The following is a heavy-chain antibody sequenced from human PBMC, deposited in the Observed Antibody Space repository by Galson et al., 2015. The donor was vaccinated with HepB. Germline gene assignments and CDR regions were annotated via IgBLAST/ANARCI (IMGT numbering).Heavy chain of an antibody. D-gene: IGHD6-13*01. CDR1: GFSLSTSGMC. Sequence: ALVKPTQTLTLTCTFSGFSLSTSGMCVSWIRQPPGKALEWLARIDWDDDKYYSTSLKTRLTISKDTSKNQVVLTMTNMDPVDTATYYCARTPGYSSSWFFDYWAREPWSPSPQ. CDR3: ARTPGYSSSWFFDY. CDR2: IDWDDDK. J-gene: IGHJ4*02. V-gene: IGHV2-70*11.